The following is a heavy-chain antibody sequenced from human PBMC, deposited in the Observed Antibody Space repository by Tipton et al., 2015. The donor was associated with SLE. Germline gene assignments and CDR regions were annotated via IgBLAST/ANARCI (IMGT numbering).Heavy chain of an antibody. CDR3: ARGKGYSYGPLDY. CDR1: GGSFSGYY. CDR2: INHSGST. V-gene: IGHV4-34*01. D-gene: IGHD5-18*01. J-gene: IGHJ4*02. Sequence: TLSLTCAVYGGSFSGYYWSWIRQPPGKGLEWIGEINHSGSTNYNPSLKSRVTISVDTSKNQFSLKLSSVTAADTAVYYCARGKGYSYGPLDYWGQGTLVTVSS.